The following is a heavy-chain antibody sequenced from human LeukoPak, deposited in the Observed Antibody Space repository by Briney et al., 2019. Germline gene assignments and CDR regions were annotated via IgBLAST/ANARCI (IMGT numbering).Heavy chain of an antibody. D-gene: IGHD1-14*01. Sequence: SETLSLTCTVSGGSISSSRYYGGWIRQPPAKGLEWIGSIYYSGSPYYNPSLKSRVTISVDTSKNQFSLKLSSVTAADTAVYYCARDNHYYYYMDVWGKGTTVTVSS. J-gene: IGHJ6*03. CDR1: GGSISSSRYY. CDR3: ARDNHYYYYMDV. CDR2: IYYSGSP. V-gene: IGHV4-39*07.